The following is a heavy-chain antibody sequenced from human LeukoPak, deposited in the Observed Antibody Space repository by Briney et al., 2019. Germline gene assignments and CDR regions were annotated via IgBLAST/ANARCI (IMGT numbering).Heavy chain of an antibody. J-gene: IGHJ6*03. D-gene: IGHD3-10*01. V-gene: IGHV4-61*01. CDR3: ARRSSEGYYYYYMDV. CDR2: IYYSGST. Sequence: SETLSLTCSVSGGSVSSGSFYWSWIRQPPWKGLEWIGYIYYSGSTNYNPSLKSRVTISVDTSKNQFSLKLSSVTAADTAVYFCARRSSEGYYYYYMDVWGKGTTVTVSS. CDR1: GGSVSSGSFY.